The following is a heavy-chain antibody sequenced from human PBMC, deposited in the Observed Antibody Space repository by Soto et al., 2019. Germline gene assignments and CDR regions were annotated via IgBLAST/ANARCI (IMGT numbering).Heavy chain of an antibody. D-gene: IGHD1-26*01. J-gene: IGHJ5*02. V-gene: IGHV4-39*01. Sequence: PSETLSLTCSVSGGSINSDDSFWGWVRQSPGKGLEWIGGLYYGGSTFYNPSLKSRVTISLDTSKNQFSLRLTSVTAADTAIYYCARQLPVGATSWFDPWGQGTLVTGSS. CDR1: GGSINSDDSF. CDR2: LYYGGST. CDR3: ARQLPVGATSWFDP.